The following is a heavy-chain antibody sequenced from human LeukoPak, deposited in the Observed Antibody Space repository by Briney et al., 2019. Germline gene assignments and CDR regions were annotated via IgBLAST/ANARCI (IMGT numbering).Heavy chain of an antibody. CDR2: IYYIRNT. CDR1: GGSINSYY. D-gene: IGHD6-13*01. V-gene: IGHV4-59*01. J-gene: IGHJ2*01. CDR3: AREAAAGNWYFDL. Sequence: SETLSLTCTVSGGSINSYYWSWIRQPPGKGLEWIGYIYYIRNTNYNPSLKSRATISVDTSKKQFSLRLSSVTAADTAVYYCAREAAAGNWYFDLWGRGTLVTVSS.